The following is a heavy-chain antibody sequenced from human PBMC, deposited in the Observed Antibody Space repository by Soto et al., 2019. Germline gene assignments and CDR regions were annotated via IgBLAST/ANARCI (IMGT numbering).Heavy chain of an antibody. CDR3: ARDNTGFDY. CDR2: IIPLSGTT. V-gene: IGHV1-69*12. D-gene: IGHD1-1*01. J-gene: IGHJ4*02. CDR1: GGAFTSYS. Sequence: QVHLVQSGAEVKKPGSSVKVSCKASGGAFTSYSFHWVRQAPGQGREWMGGIIPLSGTTNYALKFQGRVTMTADVPTNTAYIELSSLRSEDTAIYYCARDNTGFDYWGQGTLVTVSS.